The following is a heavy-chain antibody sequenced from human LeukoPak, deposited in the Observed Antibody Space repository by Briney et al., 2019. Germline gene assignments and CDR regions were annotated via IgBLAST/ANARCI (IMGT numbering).Heavy chain of an antibody. CDR2: ISGSGGST. CDR3: AKPGDYYYDSSGYYYPYYGMDV. J-gene: IGHJ6*02. Sequence: GGSLRLSCAASGFTFGDYYMSWIRQAPGKGLEWVSAISGSGGSTYYADSVKGRFTISRDNSKNTLYLQMNSLRAEDTAVYYCAKPGDYYYDSSGYYYPYYGMDVWGQGTTVTVSS. CDR1: GFTFGDYY. V-gene: IGHV3-23*01. D-gene: IGHD3-22*01.